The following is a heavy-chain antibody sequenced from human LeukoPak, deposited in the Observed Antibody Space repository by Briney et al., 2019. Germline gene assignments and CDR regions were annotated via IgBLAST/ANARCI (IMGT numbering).Heavy chain of an antibody. CDR2: IIQSGST. V-gene: IGHV4-34*12. D-gene: IGHD5-12*01. Sequence: SETLSLTCAVFGGSFRGYSWSWIRQAPGKGLDWIGEIIQSGSTNYNPSLKSRLTISVDTSKNQFSLKLSSVTAADTAVYYCARLYRLRSAYERSYYYYNMDVWGKGPTVTISS. CDR1: GGSFRGYS. CDR3: ARLYRLRSAYERSYYYYNMDV. J-gene: IGHJ6*03.